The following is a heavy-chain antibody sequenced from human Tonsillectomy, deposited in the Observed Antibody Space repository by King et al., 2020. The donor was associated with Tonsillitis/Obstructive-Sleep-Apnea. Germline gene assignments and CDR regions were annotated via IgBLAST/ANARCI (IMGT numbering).Heavy chain of an antibody. Sequence: VQLVESGGGLVQPGGSLRLSCAASGFTFSSYAMSWVRQAPGKGLEWVSASSGSGGSRYSADSVKGRFTISRDNSKNTLYLQMNSLRAEDAAVYYCAKETTIFGVLTNFDCWGQGTLVTVSS. D-gene: IGHD3-3*01. CDR3: AKETTIFGVLTNFDC. CDR1: GFTFSSYA. V-gene: IGHV3-23*04. J-gene: IGHJ4*02. CDR2: SSGSGGSR.